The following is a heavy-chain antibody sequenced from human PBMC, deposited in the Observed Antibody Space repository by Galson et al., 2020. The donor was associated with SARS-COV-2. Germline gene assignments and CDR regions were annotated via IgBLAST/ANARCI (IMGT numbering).Heavy chain of an antibody. D-gene: IGHD2-15*01. CDR3: ARSPGMVGMVSFDL. CDR1: GFTFYTYA. V-gene: IGHV3-30-3*01. Sequence: TGGSLRLSCAGPGFTFYTYAMHWVRQAPGKGLEWVAVVSSDGSRTYYADSVRDRFTISRDNSEKTLYLYMDSLRPEDTAVYYCARSPGMVGMVSFDLWGRGTLVTVSP. J-gene: IGHJ2*01. CDR2: VSSDGSRT.